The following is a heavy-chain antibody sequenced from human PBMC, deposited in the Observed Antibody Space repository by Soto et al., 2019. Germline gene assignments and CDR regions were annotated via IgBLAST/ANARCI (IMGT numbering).Heavy chain of an antibody. D-gene: IGHD3-10*01. Sequence: EVQLVESGGGLVQPGGSLRLSCAASGFTFSSYVINWVRQAPGKGLAWVSYISISSSTRYYADSVRGRFTISRDNAKNSLYLQMNSLRDEDTAVYYCARGGGFFDYWGQGTLVTVSS. CDR3: ARGGGFFDY. J-gene: IGHJ4*02. V-gene: IGHV3-48*02. CDR1: GFTFSSYV. CDR2: ISISSSTR.